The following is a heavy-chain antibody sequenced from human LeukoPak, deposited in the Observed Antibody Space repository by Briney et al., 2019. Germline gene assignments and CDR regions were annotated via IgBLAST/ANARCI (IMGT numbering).Heavy chain of an antibody. CDR2: TSGSGGST. V-gene: IGHV3-23*01. D-gene: IGHD3-10*01. Sequence: GGSLRLSCAASGFTFSSYEMNWVRQAPGKGLEWVSATSGSGGSTYYADSVKGRFTISRDNSKNTLYLQMNSLRAEDTAVYYCAKDYSTYYYGSGRSFYFDYWGQGTLVTVSS. CDR1: GFTFSSYE. CDR3: AKDYSTYYYGSGRSFYFDY. J-gene: IGHJ4*02.